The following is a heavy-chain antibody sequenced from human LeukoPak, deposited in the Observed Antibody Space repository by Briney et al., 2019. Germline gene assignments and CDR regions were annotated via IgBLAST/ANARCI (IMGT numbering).Heavy chain of an antibody. CDR2: IKSKTDGGTA. D-gene: IGHD3-10*01. Sequence: TGGSLRLSCAASGLTFSNAWMNWVRQAPGKGLEWVSRIKSKTDGGTADYAGPVKGRFIISRDDSKKTLYLQMNSLKAEDTAVYFCTTAYGSGSSFYYYYGMDVWGQGTTVTVSS. CDR1: GLTFSNAW. J-gene: IGHJ6*02. CDR3: TTAYGSGSSFYYYYGMDV. V-gene: IGHV3-15*07.